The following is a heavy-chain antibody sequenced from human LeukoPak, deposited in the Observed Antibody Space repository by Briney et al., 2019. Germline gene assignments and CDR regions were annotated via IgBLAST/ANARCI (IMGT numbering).Heavy chain of an antibody. CDR1: GGSISSGSYY. D-gene: IGHD5-18*01. Sequence: PSQTLSLTCTVSGGSISSGSYYWSWIRQPAGKGLLWIGRIYTSGSTNYNPSLKSRVTISVDTSKNQFSLKLSSVTAADTAVYYCARELDTAMVTYYFDYWGQGTLVTVSS. J-gene: IGHJ4*02. V-gene: IGHV4-61*02. CDR3: ARELDTAMVTYYFDY. CDR2: IYTSGST.